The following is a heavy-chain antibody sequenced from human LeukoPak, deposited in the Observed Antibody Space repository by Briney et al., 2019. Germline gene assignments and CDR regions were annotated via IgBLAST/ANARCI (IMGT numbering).Heavy chain of an antibody. Sequence: ASVKVSCKVSGHALTQLSMHWVRQGSGRGVDRRGGFDPVDGETSTAQKFQGRVTMTEDTSTDTAYMDLSSLGSDDTAVYYCAILLEDFAFSTGSAKDYWGQGTLVTVSS. J-gene: IGHJ4*02. V-gene: IGHV1-24*01. CDR2: FDPVDGET. CDR1: GHALTQLS. D-gene: IGHD1-1*01. CDR3: AILLEDFAFSTGSAKDY.